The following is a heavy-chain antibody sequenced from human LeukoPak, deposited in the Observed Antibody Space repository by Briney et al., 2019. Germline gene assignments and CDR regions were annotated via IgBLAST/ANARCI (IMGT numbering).Heavy chain of an antibody. CDR1: GYTFTDYA. V-gene: IGHV1-3*03. CDR2: ITTGRGET. CDR3: ARGGKQWRGGNYFDS. D-gene: IGHD6-19*01. Sequence: ASVKVSCKASGYTFTDYALHWVRQAPGQSLEWMGWITTGRGETRYSQEFQRRITFTRDSSASTVYMDLSDLRSEDTAVYYCARGGKQWRGGNYFDSWGQGTLVAVSS. J-gene: IGHJ4*02.